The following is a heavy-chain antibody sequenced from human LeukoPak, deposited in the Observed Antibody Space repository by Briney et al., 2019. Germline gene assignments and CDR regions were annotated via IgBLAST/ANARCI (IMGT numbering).Heavy chain of an antibody. CDR3: ASARYSSRWPYT. D-gene: IGHD6-19*01. Sequence: SETLSLTCTVSRGSISSSSYYWGWIRQPPGKGLEWIGSIYFSGSTYYNPSLQSRVTISVDTSRNLFSLKLSSVTAADTAVYYCASARYSSRWPYTWGRGTLVTVSS. CDR2: IYFSGST. CDR1: RGSISSSSYY. J-gene: IGHJ4*02. V-gene: IGHV4-39*01.